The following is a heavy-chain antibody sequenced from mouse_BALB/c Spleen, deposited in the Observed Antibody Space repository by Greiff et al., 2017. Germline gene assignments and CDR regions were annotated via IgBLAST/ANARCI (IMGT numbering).Heavy chain of an antibody. CDR3: ARGGRTDDEAMDY. Sequence: EVKLQESGGGLVKPGGSLKLSCAASGFTFSSYAMSWVRQTPEKRLEWVASISSGGSTYYPDSVKGRFTISRDNARNILYLQMSSLRSEDTAMYYSARGGRTDDEAMDYRSRGTSVTVAS. CDR1: GFTFSSYA. D-gene: IGHD2-12*01. V-gene: IGHV5-6-5*01. J-gene: IGHJ4*01. CDR2: ISSGGST.